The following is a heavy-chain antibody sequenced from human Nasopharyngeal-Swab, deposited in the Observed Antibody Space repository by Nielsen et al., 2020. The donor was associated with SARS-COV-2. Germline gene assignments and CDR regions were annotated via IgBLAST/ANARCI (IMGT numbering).Heavy chain of an antibody. V-gene: IGHV5-51*01. CDR2: IYPGDSDT. D-gene: IGHD5-18*01. J-gene: IGHJ4*02. CDR1: GYTFTSYW. CDR3: ARRGLTAIEYYFDY. Sequence: GESLKISCYGSGYTFTSYWIGWVRQMPGKGLEWMGIIYPGDSDTRYSPSFQGQVTISADKSISTAYLQWSSLKASDTAIFYCARRGLTAIEYYFDYWGQGTLVTVSS.